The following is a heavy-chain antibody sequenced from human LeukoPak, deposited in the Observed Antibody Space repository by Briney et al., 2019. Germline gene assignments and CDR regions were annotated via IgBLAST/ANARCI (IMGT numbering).Heavy chain of an antibody. CDR2: IYYSGST. CDR3: ARGYCSSTSCYTLDAFDT. Sequence: SETLSLTCTVSGGSISSGGYYWSWIRQHPGKGLEWIGYIYYSGSTYYNPSLKSRVTISVDTSKNQFSLKLSSVTAADTAVYYCARGYCSSTSCYTLDAFDTWGQGTMVTVSS. V-gene: IGHV4-31*03. D-gene: IGHD2-2*02. J-gene: IGHJ3*02. CDR1: GGSISSGGYY.